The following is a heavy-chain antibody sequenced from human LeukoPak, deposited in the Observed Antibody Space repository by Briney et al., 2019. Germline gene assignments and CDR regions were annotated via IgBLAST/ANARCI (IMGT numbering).Heavy chain of an antibody. V-gene: IGHV3-66*01. D-gene: IGHD6-19*01. CDR1: GLTVSTTY. J-gene: IGHJ4*02. CDR2: IYSGGGT. Sequence: GGSLRLSCAVSGLTVSTTYMSWVRQAPGKGLEWVSVIYSGGGTYYSDSVKGRFTISRDNSKNTIYLQVNSLRAEDTAVYYCATGYSNGWQPRYFDYWGQGTLVTVSS. CDR3: ATGYSNGWQPRYFDY.